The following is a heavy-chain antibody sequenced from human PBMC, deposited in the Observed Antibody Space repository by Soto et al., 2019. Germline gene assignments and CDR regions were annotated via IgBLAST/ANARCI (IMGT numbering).Heavy chain of an antibody. Sequence: ASVKGSCKTSGYTFSSYSIHWVLQGPEQGREGMGWIHASNGNTKYTESFQSRVTMSRNTSTTTAYMELNSLRSEDTAVHYCARGVAFLDYWGQGTLVTVSS. V-gene: IGHV1-3*01. CDR2: IHASNGNT. CDR3: ARGVAFLDY. CDR1: GYTFSSYS. D-gene: IGHD2-15*01. J-gene: IGHJ4*02.